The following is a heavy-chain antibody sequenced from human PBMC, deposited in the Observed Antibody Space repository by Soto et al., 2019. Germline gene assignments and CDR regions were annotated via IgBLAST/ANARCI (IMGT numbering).Heavy chain of an antibody. V-gene: IGHV3-53*01. CDR2: LYNHGKT. J-gene: IGHJ4*02. D-gene: IGHD1-1*01. CDR3: ARLTEAERH. Sequence: GGSLRLSCVVSGFIVSSSHMIWVRQAPGKGLEGVSILYNHGKTNYVDSVKGRLTITRDNSKNTVYLQMNSLRVEDTAVYYCARLTEAERHWGQGALVTVSS. CDR1: GFIVSSSH.